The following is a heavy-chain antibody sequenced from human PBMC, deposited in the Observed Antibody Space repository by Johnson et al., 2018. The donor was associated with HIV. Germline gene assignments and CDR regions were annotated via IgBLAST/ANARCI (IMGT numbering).Heavy chain of an antibody. CDR3: ARDKWELLGAFDI. CDR1: GFTFSSYA. V-gene: IGHV3-30-3*01. Sequence: QVQLVESGGGVVQPGRSLRLSCAASGFTFSSYAMHWVRQAPGKGLEWVAVISYYGSKKYYADSVKGRFTISRDNSKNTLYLQMNSLRAEDTAVYYCARDKWELLGAFDIWGQGTMVTVSS. CDR2: ISYYGSKK. J-gene: IGHJ3*02. D-gene: IGHD1-26*01.